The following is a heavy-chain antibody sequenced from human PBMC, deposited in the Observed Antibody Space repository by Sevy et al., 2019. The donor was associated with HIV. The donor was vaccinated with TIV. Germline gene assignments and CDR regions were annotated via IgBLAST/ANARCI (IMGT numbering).Heavy chain of an antibody. CDR2: ISYDGSNK. CDR3: AKDSSSSWYLDY. D-gene: IGHD6-13*01. J-gene: IGHJ4*02. Sequence: GGSLRLSCAASGFTFSSYGMHWVRQAPGKVLEWVAVISYDGSNKYYADSVKGRFTISRDNSKNTLYLQMNSLRAEDTAVYYCAKDSSSSWYLDYWGQGTLVTVSS. CDR1: GFTFSSYG. V-gene: IGHV3-30*18.